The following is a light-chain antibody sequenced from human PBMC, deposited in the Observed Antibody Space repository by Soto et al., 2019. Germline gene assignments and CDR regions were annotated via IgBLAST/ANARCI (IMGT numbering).Light chain of an antibody. CDR1: QSVLYSSNNMNY. Sequence: DIVMTQSPDSLAVSLGERATINCKSSQSVLYSSNNMNYLAWYQQKPGQPPKLLIYWASTRESGVPDRFSGSGSGTDFTLTISSLQAEDVAVYFCQQYYASPWTFGQGTKVEFK. CDR2: WAS. J-gene: IGKJ1*01. V-gene: IGKV4-1*01. CDR3: QQYYASPWT.